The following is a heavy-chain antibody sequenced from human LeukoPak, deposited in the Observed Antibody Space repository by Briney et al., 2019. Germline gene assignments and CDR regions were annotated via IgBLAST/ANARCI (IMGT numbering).Heavy chain of an antibody. CDR1: GFTFSSYG. J-gene: IGHJ3*02. V-gene: IGHV3-30*18. CDR3: AKGYYYDSSGYYAGAFDI. D-gene: IGHD3-22*01. Sequence: PGGSLRLSCAASGFTFSSYGMHWVRQASGKGLEWVAVISYDGSNKYYADSVKGRFTISRDNSKNTLYLQMNSLRAEDTAVYYCAKGYYYDSSGYYAGAFDIWGQGTMVTVSS. CDR2: ISYDGSNK.